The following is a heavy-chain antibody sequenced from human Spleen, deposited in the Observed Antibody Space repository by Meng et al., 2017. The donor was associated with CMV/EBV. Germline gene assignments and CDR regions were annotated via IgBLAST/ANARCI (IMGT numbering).Heavy chain of an antibody. CDR1: GGSISSSSYY. V-gene: IGHV4-39*07. D-gene: IGHD2-15*01. CDR3: ARDGVSWYCSGGSCSRTPTIYYGMDV. Sequence: SETLSLTCTVSGGSISSSSYYWGWIRQPPGKGLEWIGSIYYSGSTYYNPSLKSRVTISVDTSKNQFSLKLSSVTAADTAVYYCARDGVSWYCSGGSCSRTPTIYYGMDVWGQGTTVTVSS. J-gene: IGHJ6*02. CDR2: IYYSGST.